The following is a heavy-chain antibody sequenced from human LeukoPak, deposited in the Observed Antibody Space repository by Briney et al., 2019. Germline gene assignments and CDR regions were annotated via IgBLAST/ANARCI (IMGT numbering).Heavy chain of an antibody. Sequence: GGSLRLSCAASGFNVSNNYMNWVRQAPGKGLEWVSVIFSSGPTYYADSVRGRFTISRDNSKNTLYLQMNSLRAEDTAIYYCAKDKGRISIAAPKDAFDIWGQGTMVTVSS. J-gene: IGHJ3*02. V-gene: IGHV3-53*01. CDR3: AKDKGRISIAAPKDAFDI. CDR1: GFNVSNNY. D-gene: IGHD6-6*01. CDR2: IFSSGPT.